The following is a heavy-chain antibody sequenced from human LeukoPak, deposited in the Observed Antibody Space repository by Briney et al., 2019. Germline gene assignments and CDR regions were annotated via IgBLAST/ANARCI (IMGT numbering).Heavy chain of an antibody. CDR3: ARFRTWGNKAFDY. D-gene: IGHD4-23*01. CDR1: GFTFNAFG. CDR2: IGTTSGAI. J-gene: IGHJ4*02. Sequence: GGSLRLSCAASGFTFNAFGMNWVSQAPGKGLEWVSYIGTTSGAIYYADSVKGRSTLSRDGATHPLYLQMNSVRAEDPAVYYCARFRTWGNKAFDYWAQETLVPVSS. V-gene: IGHV3-48*01.